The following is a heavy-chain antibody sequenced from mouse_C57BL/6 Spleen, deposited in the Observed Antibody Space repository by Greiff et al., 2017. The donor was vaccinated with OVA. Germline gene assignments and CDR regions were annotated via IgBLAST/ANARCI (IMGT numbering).Heavy chain of an antibody. CDR1: GYTFTDYY. D-gene: IGHD2-1*01. CDR2: INPNNGGT. V-gene: IGHV1-26*01. CDR3: IYYGDYYAMDY. Sequence: VQLQQSGPELVKPGASVKISCKASGYTFTDYYMNWVKQSHGKSLEWIGDINPNNGGTSYNQKFKGKATLTVDKSSSTAYMELRSLTSEDSAVYYCIYYGDYYAMDYWGQGTSVTVSS. J-gene: IGHJ4*01.